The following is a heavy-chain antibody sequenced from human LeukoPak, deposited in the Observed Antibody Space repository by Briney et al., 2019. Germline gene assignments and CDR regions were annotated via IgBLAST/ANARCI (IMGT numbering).Heavy chain of an antibody. Sequence: PGGSLRLSCAASGFTFSNNAMHWVRQAPGKGLEWVALISNDGRNKHYADSVKGRFTISRDNAKNSLYLQMNSLRAEDTAVYYCARDLSSSWYGLDYWGQGTLVTVSS. D-gene: IGHD6-13*01. CDR3: ARDLSSSWYGLDY. CDR2: ISNDGRNK. V-gene: IGHV3-30*03. J-gene: IGHJ4*02. CDR1: GFTFSNNA.